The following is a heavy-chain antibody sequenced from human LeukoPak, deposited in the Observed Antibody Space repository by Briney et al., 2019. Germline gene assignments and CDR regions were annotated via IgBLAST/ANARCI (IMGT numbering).Heavy chain of an antibody. CDR1: GFTFSDSA. CDR3: TRHLIGATPFDY. D-gene: IGHD4/OR15-4a*01. CDR2: IRSKPNNYVT. J-gene: IGHJ4*02. V-gene: IGHV3-73*01. Sequence: GGSRRLSCAASGFTFSDSAFHWVRQASGKGLEWVGRIRSKPNNYVTAYTASVKGRFTISRDDSKNTAYLQMNSLNTEDTAMYYCTRHLIGATPFDYWGQGTLVSVSS.